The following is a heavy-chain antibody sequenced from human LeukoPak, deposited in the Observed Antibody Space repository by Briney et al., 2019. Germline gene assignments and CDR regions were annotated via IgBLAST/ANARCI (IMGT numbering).Heavy chain of an antibody. CDR1: GGSLSSTRYY. D-gene: IGHD6-19*01. CDR3: ARDGYSSGWGAFDI. CDR2: IYYSGST. Sequence: SSETLSLTCTVSGGSLSSTRYYWGWIRQPPGKGLEWIGSIYYSGSTYYNPSLKSRVTISVDTSKNQFSLKLSSVTAADTAVYYCARDGYSSGWGAFDIWGQGTMVTVSS. J-gene: IGHJ3*02. V-gene: IGHV4-39*07.